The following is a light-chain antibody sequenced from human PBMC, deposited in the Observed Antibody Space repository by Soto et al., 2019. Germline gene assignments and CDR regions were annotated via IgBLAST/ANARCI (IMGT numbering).Light chain of an antibody. CDR3: GTWDSSLSTGRV. Sequence: QSVLTQPPSVSAAPGQKVTISCSGSSSNTGNNYVSWYQQLPGTAPKLLIYENNKRPSGIPDRFSGSKSGTSATLGITGLQTGDEADYYCGTWDSSLSTGRVLGGGTKVTVL. CDR2: ENN. J-gene: IGLJ3*02. CDR1: SSNTGNNY. V-gene: IGLV1-51*02.